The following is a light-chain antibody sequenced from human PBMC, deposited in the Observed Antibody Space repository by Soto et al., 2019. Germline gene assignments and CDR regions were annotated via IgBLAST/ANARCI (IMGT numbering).Light chain of an antibody. J-gene: IGKJ1*01. CDR3: QQYYSTPPT. Sequence: DIVMTQSPDSLAVSLGERATINCKSSQSVLYRSNSKNHLAWYQQKPGQPPNLLIYWASTRESGVTDRFSGSGSGTDFTLTISSLQAEDVAVYYCQQYYSTPPTFGQGTKVEIK. CDR1: QSVLYRSNSKNH. CDR2: WAS. V-gene: IGKV4-1*01.